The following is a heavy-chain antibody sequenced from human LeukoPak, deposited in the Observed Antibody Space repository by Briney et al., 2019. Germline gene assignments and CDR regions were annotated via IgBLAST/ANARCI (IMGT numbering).Heavy chain of an antibody. CDR2: IYYSGST. V-gene: IGHV4-39*07. CDR1: GGSISSSSYY. D-gene: IGHD5-12*01. CDR3: ARVSGPRDYYYGMDV. Sequence: SETLSLTCTVSGGSISSSSYYWGWIRQPPGKGLEWIGSIYYSGSTYYNPSLKSRVTISVDTSKNQFSLRLKSVTAADTAVYYCARVSGPRDYYYGMDVWGQGTTVTVS. J-gene: IGHJ6*02.